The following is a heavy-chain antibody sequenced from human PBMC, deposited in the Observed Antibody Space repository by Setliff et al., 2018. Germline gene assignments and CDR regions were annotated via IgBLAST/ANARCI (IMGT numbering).Heavy chain of an antibody. CDR1: GGSMGSYY. D-gene: IGHD3-10*01. V-gene: IGHV4-4*07. CDR2: VYTTGST. Sequence: PSETLSLTCTVSGGSMGSYYWTWIRQSAGKGLDWIGRVYTTGSTAFNPSLNSRVTMSLDKSKNQFSLKLYSVTAADTAVYFCARVRITPYCMDVWGKGTTVTVSS. CDR3: ARVRITPYCMDV. J-gene: IGHJ6*03.